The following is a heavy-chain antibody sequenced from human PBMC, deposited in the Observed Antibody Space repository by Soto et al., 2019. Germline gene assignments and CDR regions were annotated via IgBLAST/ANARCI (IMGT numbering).Heavy chain of an antibody. CDR1: GGSISSYY. CDR3: ARVWGGAFDI. J-gene: IGHJ3*02. V-gene: IGHV4-59*01. CDR2: NYYSGST. D-gene: IGHD3-10*01. Sequence: QVQLQESGPGLVKPSETLSLTCTVSGGSISSYYWGWVRQPPGKGLEWIGYNYYSGSTNNNPSLKSRVTISVDTSKNQFSLKLSSVTAADTAVYYCARVWGGAFDIWGQGTMVTVSS.